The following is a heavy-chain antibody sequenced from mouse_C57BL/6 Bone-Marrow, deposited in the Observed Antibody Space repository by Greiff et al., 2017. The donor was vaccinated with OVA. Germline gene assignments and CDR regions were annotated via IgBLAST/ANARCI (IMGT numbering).Heavy chain of an antibody. CDR3: ARHGRYAMDY. Sequence: GQGLEWIGEIDPSDSYTNYNQKFKGKSTLTVDKSSSTAYMQLSSLTSEDSAVYYCARHGRYAMDYWGQGTSVTVSS. J-gene: IGHJ4*01. D-gene: IGHD1-1*02. V-gene: IGHV1-69*01. CDR2: IDPSDSYT.